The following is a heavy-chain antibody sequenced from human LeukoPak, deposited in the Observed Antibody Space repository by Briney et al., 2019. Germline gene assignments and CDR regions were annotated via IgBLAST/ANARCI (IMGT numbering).Heavy chain of an antibody. CDR1: GFPFSSYN. V-gene: IGHV3-48*02. J-gene: IGHJ4*02. CDR2: ISSGSRNK. Sequence: GGSLRLSCTASGFPFSSYNMNWVRQAPGKGLEWVSYISSGSRNKNYADSVKGRFTISRDNVKNSLYLQMNSLRDEDTAVYFCARGGYGDYGFDYWGQGTLVTVSS. CDR3: ARGGYGDYGFDY. D-gene: IGHD4-17*01.